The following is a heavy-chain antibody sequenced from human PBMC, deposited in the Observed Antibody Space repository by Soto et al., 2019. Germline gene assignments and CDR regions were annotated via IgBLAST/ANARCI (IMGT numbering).Heavy chain of an antibody. V-gene: IGHV1-69*01. Sequence: QVQLVQSGAEVRKPGSSVKVSCEASGGSFSGHGITWVRQAPGQGLEWMGGIIPVYGTAFYAQRFQGRVTIAAAESTNTAYMELRGLRSDDTAVYYCARESASGSYYMGKDDCGQGTLVTVSS. CDR3: ARESASGSYYMGKDD. CDR2: IIPVYGTA. CDR1: GGSFSGHG. J-gene: IGHJ4*02. D-gene: IGHD1-26*01.